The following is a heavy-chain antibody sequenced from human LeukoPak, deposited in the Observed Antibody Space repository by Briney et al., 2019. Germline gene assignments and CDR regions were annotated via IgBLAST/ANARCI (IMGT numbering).Heavy chain of an antibody. CDR1: GFTFSNYA. CDR2: VSGSGDTT. V-gene: IGHV3-23*01. D-gene: IGHD6-6*01. J-gene: IGHJ4*02. Sequence: GGSLRLSCAASGFTFSNYAMSWVRQAPGEGLEWVSDVSGSGDTTYYADSVKGRFTISRDNSKNTLYLQMSSLRAEDTALYYCSKGNIAASATSLHFDYWGQGTLVTVSS. CDR3: SKGNIAASATSLHFDY.